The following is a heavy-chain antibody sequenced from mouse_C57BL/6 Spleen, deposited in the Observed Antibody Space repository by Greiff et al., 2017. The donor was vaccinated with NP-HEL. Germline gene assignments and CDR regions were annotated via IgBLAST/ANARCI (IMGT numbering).Heavy chain of an antibody. V-gene: IGHV3-6*01. J-gene: IGHJ1*03. Sequence: ESGPGLVKPSQSLSLTCSVTGYSITSGYYWNWIRQFPGNKLEWMGYISYDGSNNYNPSLKNRISITRDTSKNQFFLKLKSVTTEDTATYYFARRHDYEGWYFDVWGTGTTVTVSS. CDR2: ISYDGSN. CDR3: ARRHDYEGWYFDV. D-gene: IGHD2-4*01. CDR1: GYSITSGYY.